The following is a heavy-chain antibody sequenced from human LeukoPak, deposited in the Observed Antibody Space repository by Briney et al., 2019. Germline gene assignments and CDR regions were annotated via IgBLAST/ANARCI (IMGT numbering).Heavy chain of an antibody. D-gene: IGHD3-3*01. J-gene: IGHJ4*02. CDR2: IYFSGST. CDR3: ARSYDTNFDY. Sequence: PSETLSLTCTVSGGSIRSYYWSWIRQPPGKGLEWIGYIYFSGSTSYNPSLKSRVTISVDRSKNQFSLKLSSVAAADTAVYYCARSYDTNFDYWGQGTLITVSS. V-gene: IGHV4-59*01. CDR1: GGSIRSYY.